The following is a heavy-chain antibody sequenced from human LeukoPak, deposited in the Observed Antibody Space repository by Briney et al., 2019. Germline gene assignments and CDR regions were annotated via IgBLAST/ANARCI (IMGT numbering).Heavy chain of an antibody. Sequence: GGSLRLSCSASGFTFSSYTMHWVRQATGKGLEYVSAIRDNGDSTFYADSVKGRFTISRDNSKNTLYLQMSSLRAEDTAVYYCLKNSGYEDFDYWGQGTLVTVSS. V-gene: IGHV3-64D*06. CDR1: GFTFSSYT. CDR3: LKNSGYEDFDY. CDR2: IRDNGDST. J-gene: IGHJ4*02. D-gene: IGHD5-12*01.